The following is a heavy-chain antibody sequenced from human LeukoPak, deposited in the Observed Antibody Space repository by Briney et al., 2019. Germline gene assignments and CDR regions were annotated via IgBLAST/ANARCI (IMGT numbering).Heavy chain of an antibody. J-gene: IGHJ6*02. CDR3: ARRFDWSGMDV. CDR2: IDPSDSYT. D-gene: IGHD3-9*01. CDR1: GYTFTDYW. Sequence: GESLKISCQGSGYTFTDYWISWVRQMPGKGLEWMGKIDPSDSYTKYSPSFQGQVTISADKSISTAYLQWSSLKASDTAMYYCARRFDWSGMDVWGQGTTVTVSS. V-gene: IGHV5-10-1*04.